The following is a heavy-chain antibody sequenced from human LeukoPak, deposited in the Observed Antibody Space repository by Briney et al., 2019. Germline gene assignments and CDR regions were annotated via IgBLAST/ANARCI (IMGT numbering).Heavy chain of an antibody. CDR1: GDSVSSNSAA. CDR3: ARGRGDFWSGYYTSYYYSYMDV. J-gene: IGHJ6*03. V-gene: IGHV6-1*01. Sequence: SQTLSLTCAISGDSVSSNSAAWNWIRQSPSRGLEWLGRTYYRSKWYNDYAVSVKSRITINPDTSKNQFSLQLNSVTPEDTAVYYCARGRGDFWSGYYTSYYYSYMDVWGKGTTVTVSS. CDR2: TYYRSKWYN. D-gene: IGHD3-3*01.